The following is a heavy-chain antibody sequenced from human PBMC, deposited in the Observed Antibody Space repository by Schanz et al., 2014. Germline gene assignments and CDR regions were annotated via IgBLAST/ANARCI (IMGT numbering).Heavy chain of an antibody. CDR2: VSRSTPDI. Sequence: EVQLLESGGGLVQPGGSLRLSCSASTFTFDHYAMTWVRQAPGKGLEWVSYVSRSTPDIYYADSVKGRFTMSRDNAKNSVFLQMNSLRAEDTAVYYCVRDSFFAFDYWGQGTLXTVSS. CDR1: TFTFDHYA. D-gene: IGHD3-3*01. CDR3: VRDSFFAFDY. J-gene: IGHJ4*02. V-gene: IGHV3-48*01.